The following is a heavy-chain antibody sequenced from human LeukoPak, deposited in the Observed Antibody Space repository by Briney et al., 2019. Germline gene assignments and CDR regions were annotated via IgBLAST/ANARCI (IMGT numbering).Heavy chain of an antibody. CDR3: ASHVERSLHAFDI. CDR1: GGSFSNYE. V-gene: IGHV1-2*02. CDR2: INPNSGGT. J-gene: IGHJ3*02. D-gene: IGHD5-24*01. Sequence: ASVKVSCKSSGGSFSNYEISWVRQAPGQGLEWMGWINPNSGGTNYAQKFQGRVTMTRDTSISTAYMELSRLRSDDTAVYYCASHVERSLHAFDIWGQGTMATVSS.